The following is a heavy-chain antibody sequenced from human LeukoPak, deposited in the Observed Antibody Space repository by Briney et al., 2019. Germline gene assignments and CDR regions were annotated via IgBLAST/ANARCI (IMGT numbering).Heavy chain of an antibody. CDR2: IYTSGST. D-gene: IGHD6-19*01. J-gene: IGHJ4*02. V-gene: IGHV4-4*07. Sequence: KSSETLSLTCTVSGGSISSYYWTWIRQPAGKGLDWIGRIYTSGSTGYNPSLKSRVTISVDTSKNQFSLKLSSVTAADTAVYYCASLAGPREDYWGQGTLVTVSS. CDR1: GGSISSYY. CDR3: ASLAGPREDY.